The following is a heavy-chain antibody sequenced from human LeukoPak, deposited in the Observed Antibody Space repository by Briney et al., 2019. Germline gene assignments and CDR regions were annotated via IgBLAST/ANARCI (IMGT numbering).Heavy chain of an antibody. J-gene: IGHJ4*02. V-gene: IGHV4-39*07. D-gene: IGHD6-13*01. Sequence: PSETLSLTCTVSGGSISSSSYYWGWIRQPPGKGLEWIGSIYHSGSTYYNPSLKSRVTISVDTSKNQFSLKLSSVTAADTAVYYCARVGSSWYQGDYWGQGTLVTVSS. CDR3: ARVGSSWYQGDY. CDR2: IYHSGST. CDR1: GGSISSSSYY.